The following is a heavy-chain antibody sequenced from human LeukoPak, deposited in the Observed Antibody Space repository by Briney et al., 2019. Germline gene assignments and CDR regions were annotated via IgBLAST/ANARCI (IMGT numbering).Heavy chain of an antibody. J-gene: IGHJ4*02. CDR1: GFTFNVYA. CDR3: ALTVIGVVYYFDN. Sequence: GRSLRLSCAASGFTFNVYAMHWVRQAPGKGLEWVAVISHDGTNKYYAESVRGRFTISRDNSRNTLYLYMNSLRDADTAVYYCALTVIGVVYYFDNWGQGTLVTVSS. V-gene: IGHV3-30*04. D-gene: IGHD2-21*01. CDR2: ISHDGTNK.